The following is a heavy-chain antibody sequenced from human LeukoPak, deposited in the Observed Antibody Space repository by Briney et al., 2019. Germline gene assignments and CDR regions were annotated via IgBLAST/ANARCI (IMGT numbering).Heavy chain of an antibody. CDR1: GFTFSSYW. J-gene: IGHJ5*02. CDR2: IKQDGSEK. Sequence: PGGSLRLSCAASGFTFSSYWMSWVRQAPGKGLEWVANIKQDGSEKYYVDSVKGRFTISRDNAKNSLYLQMNSLRAGDTAVYYCARVYRRRKYYDILTGYYSTWGQGTLVTVSS. V-gene: IGHV3-7*01. D-gene: IGHD3-9*01. CDR3: ARVYRRRKYYDILTGYYST.